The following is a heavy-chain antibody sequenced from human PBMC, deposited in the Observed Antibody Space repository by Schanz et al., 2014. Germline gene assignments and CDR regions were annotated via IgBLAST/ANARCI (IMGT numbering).Heavy chain of an antibody. CDR2: INPIDGST. Sequence: QVQLVQSGAEVKKPGASVKVSCKASGFTLTNFMHWLRQAPGQGLEWMGLINPIDGSTTYVWGFHGRLTMTRDTSTTTVYMDLSTLRSEDTAVYYCARGSCTASGCYDAFDLWGQGTLVTVSS. D-gene: IGHD2-2*01. CDR1: GFTLTNF. J-gene: IGHJ3*01. CDR3: ARGSCTASGCYDAFDL. V-gene: IGHV1-46*01.